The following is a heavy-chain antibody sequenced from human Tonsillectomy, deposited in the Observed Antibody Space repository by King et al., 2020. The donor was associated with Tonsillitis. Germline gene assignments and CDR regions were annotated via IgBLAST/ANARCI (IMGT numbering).Heavy chain of an antibody. Sequence: VQLVESGGGLVQPGGSLRLSCAVSGFTLSNYWMHWVRQAPGKGLVWVSRINSDGSSTRYADSVKGRFTISRDNAKNTLSLQMNSLRAEDTAVYYCARESSVGQWAPLVYWGQGTLVTVSS. V-gene: IGHV3-74*01. CDR2: INSDGSST. CDR1: GFTLSNYW. CDR3: ARESSVGQWAPLVY. J-gene: IGHJ4*02. D-gene: IGHD6-19*01.